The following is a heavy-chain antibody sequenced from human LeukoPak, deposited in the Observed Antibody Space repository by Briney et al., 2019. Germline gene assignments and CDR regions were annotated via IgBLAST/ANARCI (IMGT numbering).Heavy chain of an antibody. CDR3: ARDGVAVAGLDC. V-gene: IGHV3-21*01. D-gene: IGHD6-19*01. CDR1: GFTFSSYS. CDR2: ISSSSSYI. J-gene: IGHJ4*02. Sequence: GGSLRLPCAASGFTFSSYSMNWVRQAPGKGLEWVSSISSSSSYIYYADSVKGRFTISRDNAKNSLYLQMNSLRAEDTAVYYCARDGVAVAGLDCWGQGTLVIVSS.